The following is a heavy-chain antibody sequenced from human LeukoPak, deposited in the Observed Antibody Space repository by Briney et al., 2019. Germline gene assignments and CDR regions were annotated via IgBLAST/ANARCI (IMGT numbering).Heavy chain of an antibody. Sequence: GGSLRLSCAASGFTFSSYSMNWVRQAPGKGLEWVSSISSSSSYIYYADSVKGRFTISRDNAKNSLYLQMNSLRAEDTAVYYSASNLEGYCSSTSCYTGDYWGQGTLVTVSS. D-gene: IGHD2-2*02. CDR2: ISSSSSYI. J-gene: IGHJ4*02. CDR1: GFTFSSYS. CDR3: ASNLEGYCSSTSCYTGDY. V-gene: IGHV3-21*01.